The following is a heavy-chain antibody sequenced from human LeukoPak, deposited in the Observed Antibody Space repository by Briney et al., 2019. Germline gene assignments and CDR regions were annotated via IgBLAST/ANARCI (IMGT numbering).Heavy chain of an antibody. Sequence: SETLSLTCTVSGGSISSYYWSWIRQPPGKGLGWIGYIYYSGSTNYNPSLKSRVTISVDTSKNQFSLKLSSVTAADTAVYYCARFGYCSSTSCRPFDPWGQGTLVTVSS. V-gene: IGHV4-59*01. CDR3: ARFGYCSSTSCRPFDP. J-gene: IGHJ5*02. CDR1: GGSISSYY. CDR2: IYYSGST. D-gene: IGHD2-2*01.